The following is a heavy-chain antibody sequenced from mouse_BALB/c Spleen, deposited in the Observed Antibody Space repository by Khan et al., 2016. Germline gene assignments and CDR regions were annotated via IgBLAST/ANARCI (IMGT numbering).Heavy chain of an antibody. CDR3: ASYGNHPLYAMDY. Sequence: QVQLQQPGAELMKPGASVKISCKATDYTFSNFWIEWVKQRPGHGLEWIGEILPGSGNTNYNDKFKGKATFTADTSSNTAYMRLSSLTSEDSAVYYCASYGNHPLYAMDYWGQGTSVTVSS. CDR1: DYTFSNFW. CDR2: ILPGSGNT. J-gene: IGHJ4*01. V-gene: IGHV1-9*01. D-gene: IGHD2-1*01.